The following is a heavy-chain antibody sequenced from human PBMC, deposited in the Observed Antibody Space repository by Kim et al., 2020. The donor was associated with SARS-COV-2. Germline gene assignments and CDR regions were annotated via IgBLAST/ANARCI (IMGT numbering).Heavy chain of an antibody. J-gene: IGHJ4*02. D-gene: IGHD2-15*01. CDR3: AKSPNRYSPYYVDY. Sequence: YADTVKGRFTISRDDSKNTLYLQMNSLRAEDTAIYYCAKSPNRYSPYYVDYWGQGTLVTVPS. V-gene: IGHV3-23*01.